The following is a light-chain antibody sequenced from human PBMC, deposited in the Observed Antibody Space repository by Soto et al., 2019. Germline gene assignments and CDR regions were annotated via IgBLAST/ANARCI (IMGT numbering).Light chain of an antibody. J-gene: IGKJ5*01. V-gene: IGKV3-11*01. CDR3: QQRNIWPPVT. CDR1: PSFSNS. CDR2: DAS. Sequence: EIVLTQSPATLSLAPGERATLSCGASPSFSNSLAWYQQKPGQPPRLLIYDASNRATGIPARFSGSGSGTDFTLTISSLEPEDFAVYYCQQRNIWPPVTFGQGTRLEI.